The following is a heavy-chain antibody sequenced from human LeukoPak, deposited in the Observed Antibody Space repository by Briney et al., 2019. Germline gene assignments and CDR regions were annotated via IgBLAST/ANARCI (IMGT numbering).Heavy chain of an antibody. CDR2: LWGNNKNI. CDR1: GFTFSDYY. CDR3: AKDLKPDSGYDVDH. J-gene: IGHJ4*02. D-gene: IGHD5-12*01. V-gene: IGHV3-23*01. Sequence: GGSLRLSCAASGFTFSDYYMSWVRQAPGKGLEWVSALWGNNKNIYYADSVKGRFTISRDNSGNMVYLQMSDLRVEDTAVYYCAKDLKPDSGYDVDHWGQGTLVTVSS.